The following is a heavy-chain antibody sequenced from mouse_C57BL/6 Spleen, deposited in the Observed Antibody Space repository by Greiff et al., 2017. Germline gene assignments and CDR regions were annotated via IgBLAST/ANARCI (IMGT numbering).Heavy chain of an antibody. Sequence: QVQLQQPGAELVKPGASVKVSCKASGYTFTSYWMHWVKQRPGQGLEWIGMIHPSDSDTNYNQKFKGKATLTVDKSSSTAYMQLSSLTSEDSAVYFCARGSSGYVYYAMDYWGQGTSVTVSS. CDR1: GYTFTSYW. J-gene: IGHJ4*01. V-gene: IGHV1-74*01. CDR3: ARGSSGYVYYAMDY. D-gene: IGHD3-2*02. CDR2: IHPSDSDT.